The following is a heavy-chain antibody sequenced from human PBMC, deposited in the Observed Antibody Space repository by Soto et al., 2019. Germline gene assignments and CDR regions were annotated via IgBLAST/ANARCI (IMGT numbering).Heavy chain of an antibody. V-gene: IGHV4-34*01. CDR2: INHSGST. Sequence: ETLSLTCAVYGGSFSGYYWSWIRQPPGKGLEWIGEINHSGSTNYNPSLKSRVTISVDTSKNQFSLRLSSVTAADTAVYYCARDHSWRGTTVVPRWFDPWRQGRPVTVSS. J-gene: IGHJ5*02. CDR1: GGSFSGYY. CDR3: ARDHSWRGTTVVPRWFDP. D-gene: IGHD4-17*01.